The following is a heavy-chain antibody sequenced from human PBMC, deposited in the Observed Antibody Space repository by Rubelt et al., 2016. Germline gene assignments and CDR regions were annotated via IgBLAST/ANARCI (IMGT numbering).Heavy chain of an antibody. Sequence: QVQLVQSGAEVKKPGASVKVSCKVSGYTFTELSMHWVRQAPGKGLEWMGGFDPEDGETIYAQRFQGRVTLTEETSTDTAYMELNSLRSEDTAVYYCATGQDSSGCDYWGQGTLVTVSS. CDR2: FDPEDGET. CDR3: ATGQDSSGCDY. D-gene: IGHD6-19*01. CDR1: GYTFTELS. V-gene: IGHV1-24*01. J-gene: IGHJ4*02.